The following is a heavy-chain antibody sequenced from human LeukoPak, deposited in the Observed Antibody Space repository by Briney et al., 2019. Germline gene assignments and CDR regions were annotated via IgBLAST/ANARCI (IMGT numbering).Heavy chain of an antibody. CDR3: TRPGSSLNYWYFDL. D-gene: IGHD1-14*01. Sequence: PGRSLRLSCAASGFSFSSYGMHWVRQAPGKGLEWVGFIRSKTYGGTTEYAASVKGRFTISRDDSKSIAYLQMNSLKTEDTAVYYCTRPGSSLNYWYFDLWGRGTLVTVSS. CDR2: IRSKTYGGTT. J-gene: IGHJ2*01. V-gene: IGHV3-49*04. CDR1: GFSFSSYG.